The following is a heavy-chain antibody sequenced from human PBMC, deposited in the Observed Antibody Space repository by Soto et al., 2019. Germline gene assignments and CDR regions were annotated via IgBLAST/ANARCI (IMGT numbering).Heavy chain of an antibody. D-gene: IGHD3-22*01. J-gene: IGHJ4*02. CDR2: IIPIFGTA. Sequence: WVRQAPGQGLEWMGGIIPIFGTANYAQKFQDRVTITADESTSTAYMELSSLRSEDTAVYYCASHSFYYDSSGYYPPLGYWGQGTMVTVSS. CDR3: ASHSFYYDSSGYYPPLGY. V-gene: IGHV1-69*01.